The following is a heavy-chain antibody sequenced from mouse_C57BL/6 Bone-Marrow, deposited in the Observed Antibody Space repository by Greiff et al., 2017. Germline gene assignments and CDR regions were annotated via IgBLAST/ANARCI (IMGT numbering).Heavy chain of an antibody. D-gene: IGHD2-13*01. J-gene: IGHJ1*03. CDR1: GYTFTDYY. V-gene: IGHV1-26*01. Sequence: EVQLQQSGPELVKPGASVKISCKASGYTFTDYYMNWVKQSHGKSLEWIGDINPNNGGTSYNQKFKGKATLTVDKSSSTAYMELRSLTSEDSAVYYCARDCDVPWYFDVWGTGTTVTVSS. CDR2: INPNNGGT. CDR3: ARDCDVPWYFDV.